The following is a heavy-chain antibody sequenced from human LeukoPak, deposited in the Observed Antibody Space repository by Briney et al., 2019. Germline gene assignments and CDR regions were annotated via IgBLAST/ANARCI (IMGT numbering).Heavy chain of an antibody. V-gene: IGHV3-7*01. D-gene: IGHD3-16*01. Sequence: PGGSLRLSCAASGFTFSSYWMSWVRQAPGKGLEWVANIKQDGSEKYFVDSVKGRFTISRDNAKNSLYLQMNSLRAEDTAVYCCARDRGGAEFDYWGQGTLVTVSS. CDR3: ARDRGGAEFDY. CDR2: IKQDGSEK. CDR1: GFTFSSYW. J-gene: IGHJ4*02.